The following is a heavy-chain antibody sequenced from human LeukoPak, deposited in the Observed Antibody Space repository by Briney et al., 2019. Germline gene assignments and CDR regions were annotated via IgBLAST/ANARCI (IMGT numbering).Heavy chain of an antibody. V-gene: IGHV4-30-2*01. Sequence: PSQTLSLTCAVSGGSIRSGGYSWSWIRQPPGKGLEWIGYIHYSGSTYYNPSLKSRVTISVDRSKNQFSLKLRFVTAADTAVYYCARDRRIAAAGDYGMDVWGQGTTVTVSS. D-gene: IGHD6-13*01. CDR1: GGSIRSGGYS. CDR3: ARDRRIAAAGDYGMDV. J-gene: IGHJ6*02. CDR2: IHYSGST.